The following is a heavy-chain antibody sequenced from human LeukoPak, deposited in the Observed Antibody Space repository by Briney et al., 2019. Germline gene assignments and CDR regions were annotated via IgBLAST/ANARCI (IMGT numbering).Heavy chain of an antibody. J-gene: IGHJ4*02. CDR3: ARDDYKYNSYY. V-gene: IGHV3-48*01. CDR2: ISGSSSTI. CDR1: GFTFSSYT. Sequence: GGSLRLSCAASGFTFSSYTMNWVRQAPGKGLEWVSYISGSSSTIYYADSVKGRFTVSRDNAKNSLYLQMNSLRVEDTAVYYCARDDYKYNSYYRGQGTLVTVSS. D-gene: IGHD1-1*01.